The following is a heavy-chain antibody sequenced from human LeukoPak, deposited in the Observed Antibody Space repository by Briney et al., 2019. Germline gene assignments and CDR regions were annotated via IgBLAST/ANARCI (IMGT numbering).Heavy chain of an antibody. J-gene: IGHJ4*02. V-gene: IGHV1-2*06. CDR2: INPNSGGT. CDR1: GYTFTVYY. Sequence: GASVKVSCKASGYTFTVYYMHWVRQAPGQGLEWMGRINPNSGGTNFAQNFQGRVTMTRDTSISTAYMELTRLTSDDTAVYYCARDMGVPYYFDYWGQGTLVTVSS. CDR3: ARDMGVPYYFDY. D-gene: IGHD2-8*01.